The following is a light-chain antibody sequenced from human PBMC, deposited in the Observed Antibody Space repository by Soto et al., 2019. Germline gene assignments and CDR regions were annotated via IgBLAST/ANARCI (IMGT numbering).Light chain of an antibody. Sequence: QAVVTQPPSASGTPGQRVNISCSGSSSNIGSNYVYWYRQFPGTAPNLLIQRNNQRPSGVPARFSGSKSGTSAALAISGLRSEDEADYYCGGWDDSLSGPVFGGGTKVTVL. CDR3: GGWDDSLSGPV. CDR2: RNN. V-gene: IGLV1-47*01. J-gene: IGLJ2*01. CDR1: SSNIGSNY.